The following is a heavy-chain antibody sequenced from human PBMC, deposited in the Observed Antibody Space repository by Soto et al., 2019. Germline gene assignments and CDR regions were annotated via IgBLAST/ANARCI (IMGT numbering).Heavy chain of an antibody. CDR2: IYYSGST. J-gene: IGHJ4*02. CDR1: GGSISSYY. Sequence: SETLSLTCTVSGGSISSYYWSWIRQPPGKGLEWIGYIYYSGSTNYNPSLKSRVTISVDTSKNQFSLKLSPVTAADTAVYYCARDRGTYGSGSYYNPVYFDYWGQGTLVTVPS. D-gene: IGHD3-10*01. V-gene: IGHV4-59*01. CDR3: ARDRGTYGSGSYYNPVYFDY.